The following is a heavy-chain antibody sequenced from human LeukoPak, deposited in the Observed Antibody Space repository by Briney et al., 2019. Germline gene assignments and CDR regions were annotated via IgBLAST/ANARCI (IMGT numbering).Heavy chain of an antibody. CDR3: AKGNWRYFDY. J-gene: IGHJ4*02. D-gene: IGHD1-1*01. V-gene: IGHV3-64*04. CDR2: IGSNGGST. CDR1: GFTFSSYA. Sequence: GGSLRLSCSASGFTFSSYAMHWVRQAPGKGLEYVSGIGSNGGSTYYADSVKGRFTISRDNSKNTLYLQMNSLGADDTAVYYCAKGNWRYFDYWGLGTLVTVSS.